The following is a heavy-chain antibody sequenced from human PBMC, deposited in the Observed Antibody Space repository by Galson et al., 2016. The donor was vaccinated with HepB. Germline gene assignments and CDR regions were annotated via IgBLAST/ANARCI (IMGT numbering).Heavy chain of an antibody. CDR2: ISYDGSDK. CDR1: GFTFSNYA. CDR3: ARVGYTAMVTTGSGSDY. Sequence: SLRLSCAASGFTFSNYAMHWVRQAPGKGLEWVAVISYDGSDKYYADSVKGRFTISRDNSKTTLYLQVSSLRPEDTAVYYCARVGYTAMVTTGSGSDYWGQGILVTVSP. J-gene: IGHJ4*02. D-gene: IGHD5-18*01. V-gene: IGHV3-30-3*01.